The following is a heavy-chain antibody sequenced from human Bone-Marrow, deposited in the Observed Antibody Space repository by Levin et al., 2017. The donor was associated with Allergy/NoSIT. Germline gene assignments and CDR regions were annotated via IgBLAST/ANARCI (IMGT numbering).Heavy chain of an antibody. CDR3: AHHCRSGWYGPDY. CDR2: IYWDDDK. CDR1: GFSLNTREVG. Sequence: SGPTLVKPTQTLTLTCTFSGFSLNTREVGVGWIRQPPGKALEWLALIYWDDDKRFSPSVKSRLTITKDTSKNPVVLTMTNMDPEDTATYFCAHHCRSGWYGPDYWGQGTVVTVSS. V-gene: IGHV2-5*02. D-gene: IGHD6-19*01. J-gene: IGHJ4*02.